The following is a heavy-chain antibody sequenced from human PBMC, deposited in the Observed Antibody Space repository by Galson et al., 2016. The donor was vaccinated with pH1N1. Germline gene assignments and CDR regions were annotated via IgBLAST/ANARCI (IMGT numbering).Heavy chain of an antibody. CDR1: GFTFSTYC. V-gene: IGHV3-74*01. D-gene: IGHD3/OR15-3a*01. J-gene: IGHJ4*01. CDR3: ARDLDWVLFDY. Sequence: SLRLACAASGFTFSTYCMHWVGHGPGRCLVWVARRKYDGSTTAYADSVKGRFTISRDNAKNTLYLDMNNLRVEDTAVYHCARDLDWVLFDYWGHGALVTVSS. CDR2: RKYDGSTT.